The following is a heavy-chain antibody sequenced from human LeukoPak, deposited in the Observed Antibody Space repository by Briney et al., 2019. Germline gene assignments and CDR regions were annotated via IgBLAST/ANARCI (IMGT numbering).Heavy chain of an antibody. D-gene: IGHD3-9*01. CDR1: GYTFTSYG. J-gene: IGHJ5*02. V-gene: IGHV1-69*13. Sequence: GASVKVSCKASGYTFTSYGISWVRQAPGQGLEWMGGIIPIFGTANYAQKFQGRVTITADESTSTAYMELSSLRSEDTAVYYCARELSGGGTYYDILTGYYGVWFDPWGQGTLVTVSS. CDR3: ARELSGGGTYYDILTGYYGVWFDP. CDR2: IIPIFGTA.